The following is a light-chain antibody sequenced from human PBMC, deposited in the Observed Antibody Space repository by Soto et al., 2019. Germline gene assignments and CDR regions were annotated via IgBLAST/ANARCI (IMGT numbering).Light chain of an antibody. J-gene: IGKJ1*01. Sequence: DIQMTQSPSSLSSSLGDRVTITCRASQSISSYLNWYQQKPGKAPKLLIYDASSLQSGVPSRFSGSVSGTDFTLTISSLKNEDFATYYCQQCYSTTRTFGQGTKVDIK. CDR3: QQCYSTTRT. V-gene: IGKV1-39*01. CDR2: DAS. CDR1: QSISSY.